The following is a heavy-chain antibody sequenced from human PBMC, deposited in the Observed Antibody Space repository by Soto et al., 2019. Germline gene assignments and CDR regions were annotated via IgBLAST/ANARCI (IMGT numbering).Heavy chain of an antibody. D-gene: IGHD3-9*01. V-gene: IGHV1-46*01. CDR1: GYTFTSYY. J-gene: IGHJ6*02. Sequence: ASVKVPCKASGYTFTSYYMHWVRQAPGQGLEWMGIINPSGGSPSYAQKFQGRVTMTRNTSTSTVYMELCSLRLEDMAVYYCAIDRDYDILTGHSHDRMDVWGQGTMVTVSS. CDR2: INPSGGSP. CDR3: AIDRDYDILTGHSHDRMDV.